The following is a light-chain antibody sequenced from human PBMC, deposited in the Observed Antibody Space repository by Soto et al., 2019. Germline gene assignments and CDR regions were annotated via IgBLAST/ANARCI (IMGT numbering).Light chain of an antibody. CDR3: QQYHNWPLT. CDR1: QSVGSN. CDR2: DAS. Sequence: EMVMTQSPDTLSVSPGERATLSCRASQSVGSNLAWYQQKPGQVPRLLIYDASTRAAGIPTGFSGSGSGTEFTLTIGSLQSEDFAIYYCQQYHNWPLTLGGGTKVDIK. J-gene: IGKJ4*01. V-gene: IGKV3-15*01.